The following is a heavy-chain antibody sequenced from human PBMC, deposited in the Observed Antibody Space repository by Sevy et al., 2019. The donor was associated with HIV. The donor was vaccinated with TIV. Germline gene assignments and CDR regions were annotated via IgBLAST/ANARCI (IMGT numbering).Heavy chain of an antibody. V-gene: IGHV1-24*01. CDR3: ATASKNILTGPYYYYGMDV. D-gene: IGHD3-9*01. CDR2: FDPEDGET. Sequence: ASVKVSCKVSGYTLTELSMHWVRQAPGKGLEWMGGFDPEDGETIYAQKFQGGVTMTEDTSTDTAYMELSSLRSEDTAVYYCATASKNILTGPYYYYGMDVWGQGTTVTVSS. CDR1: GYTLTELS. J-gene: IGHJ6*02.